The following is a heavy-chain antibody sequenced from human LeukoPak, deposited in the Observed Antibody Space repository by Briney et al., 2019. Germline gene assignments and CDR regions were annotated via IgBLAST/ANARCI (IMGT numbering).Heavy chain of an antibody. J-gene: IGHJ5*02. CDR2: IYYNGNT. CDR3: ARMLLRPYSSSWYYNWFDP. D-gene: IGHD6-13*01. Sequence: SETLSLTCTVSGGSISTYYWSWIRQPPGKGLEWIGYIYYNGNTNYNPSLKSRVTISVDTSKNQFSLKLSSVTAADTAVYYCARMLLRPYSSSWYYNWFDPWGQGTLVTVSS. CDR1: GGSISTYY. V-gene: IGHV4-59*01.